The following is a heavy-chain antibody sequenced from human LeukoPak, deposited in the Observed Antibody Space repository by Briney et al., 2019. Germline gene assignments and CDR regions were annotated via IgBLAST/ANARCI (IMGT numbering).Heavy chain of an antibody. D-gene: IGHD3-3*01. CDR1: GGSISSYF. Sequence: SETLSLTCTVSGGSISSYFWSWIRQPAGKGLERIGRIYTSRSTNYNPSLKSRVTMSVETSKNQFSLKLSSVTAADTAVYYCARDRSLDTIFGVVTPHFDYWGQGTLVTVSS. V-gene: IGHV4-4*07. J-gene: IGHJ4*02. CDR3: ARDRSLDTIFGVVTPHFDY. CDR2: IYTSRST.